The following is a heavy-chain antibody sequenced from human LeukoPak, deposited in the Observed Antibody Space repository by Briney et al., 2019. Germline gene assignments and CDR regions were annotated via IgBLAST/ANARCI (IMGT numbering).Heavy chain of an antibody. CDR2: IRWNRGSS. D-gene: IGHD1-26*01. CDR1: GFSFGDFA. J-gene: IGHJ1*01. Sequence: GRSLRLSCAVSGFSFGDFAMHWVRHAPGKGLEWVAGIRWNRGSSDYAESVKGRFTIARDNAKNTLYLEMKSLGPEETALYYCPKGTGRYWTPSASWGEGTLVTVSS. CDR3: PKGTGRYWTPSAS. V-gene: IGHV3-9*01.